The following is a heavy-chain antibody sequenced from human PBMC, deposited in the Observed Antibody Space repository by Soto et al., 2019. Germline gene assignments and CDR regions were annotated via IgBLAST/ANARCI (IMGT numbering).Heavy chain of an antibody. CDR3: EKNYQCYVDSHCYDSSMDV. Sequence: QVQLVESXXXXXXXXXXXXLSCAASGFTFSSYGMHWVRQAPGKGLEWVAVISYDGSNKYYAASVKGRFTISRDNSKNELYLKRNTPRAEDTDVDYCEKNYQCYVDSHCYDSSMDVWGQG. J-gene: IGHJ6*02. CDR2: ISYDGSNK. CDR1: GFTFSSYG. D-gene: IGHD2-15*01. V-gene: IGHV3-30*18.